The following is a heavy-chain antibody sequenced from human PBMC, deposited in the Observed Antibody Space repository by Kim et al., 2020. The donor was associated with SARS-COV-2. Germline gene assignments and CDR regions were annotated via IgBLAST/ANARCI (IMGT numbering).Heavy chain of an antibody. D-gene: IGHD6-19*01. CDR3: AGYGLYSSGWYSDY. J-gene: IGHJ4*02. V-gene: IGHV3-48*02. Sequence: GGSLRLSCAASGFTFSSYSMNWVRQAPGKGLEWVSYISSSSSTIYYADSVKGRFTISRDNAKNSLYLQMNSLRDEDTAVYYCAGYGLYSSGWYSDYWGQGTLVTVSS. CDR1: GFTFSSYS. CDR2: ISSSSSTI.